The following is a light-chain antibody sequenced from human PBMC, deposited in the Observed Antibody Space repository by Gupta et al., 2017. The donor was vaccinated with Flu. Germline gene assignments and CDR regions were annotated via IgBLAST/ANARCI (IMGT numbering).Light chain of an antibody. V-gene: IGKV3-20*01. Sequence: IVLRQYPATLSLSPGERATLSCRASQSVASNSLTWYQHIPGQAPRLLIHGASSRATGIPDRFSGSGSETGFTLTITRLEPDDFAVYFCQQYGSSPRTFGQGTKVEI. CDR3: QQYGSSPRT. J-gene: IGKJ1*01. CDR1: QSVASNS. CDR2: GAS.